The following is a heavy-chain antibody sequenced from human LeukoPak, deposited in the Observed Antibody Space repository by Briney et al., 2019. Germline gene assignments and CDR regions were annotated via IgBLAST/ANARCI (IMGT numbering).Heavy chain of an antibody. CDR2: MNPNSGNT. V-gene: IGHV1-8*01. CDR3: ARFKYYYGSGSDY. D-gene: IGHD3-10*01. J-gene: IGHJ4*02. Sequence: ASVKLSCKASGYTFTSYDINWVRQATGQGLEWMGWMNPNSGNTGYAQKFQGRVTMTRNTSISTAYMELSSLRSEDTAVYYCARFKYYYGSGSDYWGQGTLVTVSS. CDR1: GYTFTSYD.